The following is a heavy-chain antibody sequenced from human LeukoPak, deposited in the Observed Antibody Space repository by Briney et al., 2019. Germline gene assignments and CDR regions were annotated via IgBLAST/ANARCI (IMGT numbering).Heavy chain of an antibody. Sequence: PGRSLRLSCAASGFTFSSYAMHWVSQAPGKGLEWVAVISYDGSNKYYADSVKGRFTISRDNSKNTLYLQMNSLRAEDTAVYYCARDRITMIVVVGSYFDYWGQGTLVTVSS. CDR3: ARDRITMIVVVGSYFDY. D-gene: IGHD3-22*01. J-gene: IGHJ4*02. CDR2: ISYDGSNK. V-gene: IGHV3-30*04. CDR1: GFTFSSYA.